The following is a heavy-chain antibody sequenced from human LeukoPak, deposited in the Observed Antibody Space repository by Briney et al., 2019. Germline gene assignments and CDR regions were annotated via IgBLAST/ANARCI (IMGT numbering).Heavy chain of an antibody. Sequence: PSETLSLTCTVSGGSISSYYWSWIRQPPGKGLEWIGEINHSGSTNYNPSLKSRVTISVDTSKNQFSLKLSSVTAADTAVYYCARPDYSNNIDAFDIWGQGTMVTVSS. D-gene: IGHD4-11*01. CDR1: GGSISSYY. CDR2: INHSGST. J-gene: IGHJ3*02. V-gene: IGHV4-34*01. CDR3: ARPDYSNNIDAFDI.